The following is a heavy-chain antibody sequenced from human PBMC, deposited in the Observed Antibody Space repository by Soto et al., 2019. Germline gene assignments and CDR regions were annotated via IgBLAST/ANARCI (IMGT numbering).Heavy chain of an antibody. V-gene: IGHV3-30-3*01. D-gene: IGHD4-17*01. CDR1: GFTFSSYA. CDR2: ISYDGSNK. Sequence: QVQLVESGGGVVQPGRSLRLSCAASGFTFSSYAMHWVRQAPGKGLEWVAVISYDGSNKYYADSVKGRFTISRDNSKNTLYLQMNSLRAEDTAVYYCATGEATVVTPGGIVDWGQGTLVTVSS. J-gene: IGHJ4*02. CDR3: ATGEATVVTPGGIVD.